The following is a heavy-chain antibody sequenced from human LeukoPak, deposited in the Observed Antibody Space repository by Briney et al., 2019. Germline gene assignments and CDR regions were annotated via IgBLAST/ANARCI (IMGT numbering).Heavy chain of an antibody. Sequence: GGSLRLSCAASGFTVRSYEMNWVRQAPGKGLEWVSYISSSGSTIYYADSVKGRFTISRDNAKNSLYLQMNSLRAEDTAVYYCARGPSGYHNTGGQGTLVTVSS. D-gene: IGHD5-12*01. V-gene: IGHV3-48*03. J-gene: IGHJ4*02. CDR3: ARGPSGYHNT. CDR1: GFTVRSYE. CDR2: ISSSGSTI.